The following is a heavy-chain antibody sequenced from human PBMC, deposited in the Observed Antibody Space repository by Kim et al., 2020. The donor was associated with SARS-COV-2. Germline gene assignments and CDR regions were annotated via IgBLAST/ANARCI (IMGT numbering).Heavy chain of an antibody. Sequence: SETLSLTCAVYGDSLSDYSWSWIRQPPGKGLEWIGEIYHRGNTNYDPSLKSRVTISVDMSKNQFSPKLNSVTAADTAVYYCAEPRDLYWYFDLWGRGTLVTVSS. J-gene: IGHJ2*01. CDR2: IYHRGNT. CDR1: GDSLSDYS. CDR3: AEPRDLYWYFDL. V-gene: IGHV4-34*01.